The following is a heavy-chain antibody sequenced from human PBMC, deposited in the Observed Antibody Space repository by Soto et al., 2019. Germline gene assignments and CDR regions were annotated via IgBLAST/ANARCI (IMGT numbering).Heavy chain of an antibody. D-gene: IGHD1-1*01. CDR1: GFTFSSYS. V-gene: IGHV3-21*01. CDR2: ISSSSSYI. CDR3: ANAGGRGTYYFDY. Sequence: GGSLSLSCAASGFTFSSYSMNWVRQAPGKGLEWVSSISSSSSYIYYADSVKGRFTISRDNAKNSLYLQMNSLRAEDTAVYYCANAGGRGTYYFDYWGQGTLVTVSS. J-gene: IGHJ4*02.